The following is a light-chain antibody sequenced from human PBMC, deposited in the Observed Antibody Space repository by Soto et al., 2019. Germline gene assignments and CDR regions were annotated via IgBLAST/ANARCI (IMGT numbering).Light chain of an antibody. CDR2: DVS. CDR1: SSDVGGYNY. CDR3: CSYADSHPDV. J-gene: IGLJ1*01. Sequence: QSALTQPRSVSGSPGQSVTISCTGTSSDVGGYNYVSWYQQHPGKAPKHMIYDVSKRPSGVPDRFSGSKSGNTASLTISGLQAEDEADYYCCSYADSHPDVFGTGTKLTVL. V-gene: IGLV2-11*01.